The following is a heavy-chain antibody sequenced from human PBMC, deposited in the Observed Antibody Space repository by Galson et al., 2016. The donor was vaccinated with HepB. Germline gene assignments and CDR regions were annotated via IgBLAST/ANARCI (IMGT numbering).Heavy chain of an antibody. J-gene: IGHJ6*02. D-gene: IGHD2-2*01. Sequence: SLRLSCAASGFTFSSNWMSWVRQAPGKGLEWVASIKEDGSETYYVDSVKGRFTISRDNAKNSLYLHLSSLRVDDTAVYYCARAMGQYQLLPFAMNVWGQGTMVAVSS. V-gene: IGHV3-7*01. CDR1: GFTFSSNW. CDR2: IKEDGSET. CDR3: ARAMGQYQLLPFAMNV.